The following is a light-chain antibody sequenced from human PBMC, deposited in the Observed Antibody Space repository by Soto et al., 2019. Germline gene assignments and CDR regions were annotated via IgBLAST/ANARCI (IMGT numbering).Light chain of an antibody. CDR2: DVS. J-gene: IGLJ6*01. CDR1: SSDVGGYNY. Sequence: QSALTQPHSVSGSPGQSVTISCTGTSSDVGGYNYVSWYQHHPGKAPKLIIYDVSERPSGVPDRFSGSKSGNTGNTASLTISGLQAEDEDDYYCCSYAGSYTHVFGSGTKLTVL. V-gene: IGLV2-11*01. CDR3: CSYAGSYTHV.